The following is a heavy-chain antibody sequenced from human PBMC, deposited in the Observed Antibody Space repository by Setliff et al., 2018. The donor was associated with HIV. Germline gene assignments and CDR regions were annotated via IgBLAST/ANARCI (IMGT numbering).Heavy chain of an antibody. CDR3: ARNKLSDAFDV. J-gene: IGHJ3*01. CDR1: GLTVSTNF. D-gene: IGHD1-1*01. V-gene: IGHV3-53*05. Sequence: PGGSLRLSCVVSGLTVSTNFMTWVRQAPGKGLQWVSVIDSGGSTFYTDSVKGRFNISRDNSQNILFLQMNRLRSDDTAVYFCARNKLSDAFDVWGPGTVVTVSS. CDR2: IDSGGST.